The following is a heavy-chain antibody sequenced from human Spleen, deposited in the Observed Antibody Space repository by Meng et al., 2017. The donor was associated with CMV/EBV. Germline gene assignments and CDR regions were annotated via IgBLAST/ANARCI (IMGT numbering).Heavy chain of an antibody. CDR2: IYYSGST. J-gene: IGHJ5*02. V-gene: IGHV4-59*12. D-gene: IGHD6-6*01. CDR1: SGSISSYY. Sequence: GSLRLSCTVSSGSISSYYWSWIRQPPGKGLEWIGYIYYSGSTNYNPSLKSRVTISVDTSKNQFSLKLSSVTAADTAVYYCARWYSSSSGDWFDPWGQGTLVTAPQ. CDR3: ARWYSSSSGDWFDP.